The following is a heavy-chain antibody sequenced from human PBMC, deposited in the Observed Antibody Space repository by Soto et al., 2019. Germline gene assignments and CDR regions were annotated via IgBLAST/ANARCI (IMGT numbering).Heavy chain of an antibody. V-gene: IGHV3-53*01. D-gene: IGHD2-2*01. CDR1: GLTVGDNY. Sequence: PGGSLRLSCAASGLTVGDNYMSWVRQAPGMGLEWVSAIYYNGTTYYSDSVKGRFTISRDNAKNSVSLQMNTLRVEDTAVYYCAREDSIIIPAVSDFWGQGTLVTVSS. CDR3: AREDSIIIPAVSDF. CDR2: IYYNGTT. J-gene: IGHJ4*02.